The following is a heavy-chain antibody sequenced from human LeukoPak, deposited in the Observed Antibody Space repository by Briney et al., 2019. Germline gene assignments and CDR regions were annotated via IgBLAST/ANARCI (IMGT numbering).Heavy chain of an antibody. Sequence: ASLKVSSKASVYTFTIYDINWVRQAPGQGLEWMGWMNPDSGNTGYAQKFQGRVTMTRNASISTAYMELSSLRSEDTAMYYCARGLHCSKANCRRGEWFDPWGQGTLVTVSS. J-gene: IGHJ5*02. V-gene: IGHV1-8*01. CDR3: ARGLHCSKANCRRGEWFDP. CDR1: VYTFTIYD. D-gene: IGHD2-2*01. CDR2: MNPDSGNT.